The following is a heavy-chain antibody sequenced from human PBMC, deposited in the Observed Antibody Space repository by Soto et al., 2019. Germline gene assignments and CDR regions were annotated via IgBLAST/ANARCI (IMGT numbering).Heavy chain of an antibody. J-gene: IGHJ4*02. D-gene: IGHD6-13*01. CDR2: IYYSGST. CDR3: ARTYGYTKNLDY. Sequence: SETLSLTCTVSGGSISSSSYYWGWIRQPPGKGLEWIGSIYYSGSTYYNPSLKSRVTISVDTSKNQFSLKLSSVTAADTAVYYCARTYGYTKNLDYWGQGTLVTVSS. CDR1: GGSISSSSYY. V-gene: IGHV4-39*01.